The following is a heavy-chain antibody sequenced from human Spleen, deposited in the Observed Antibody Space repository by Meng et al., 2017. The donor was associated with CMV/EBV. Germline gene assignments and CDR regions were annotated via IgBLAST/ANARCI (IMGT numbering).Heavy chain of an antibody. Sequence: GGSLRLSCAASGFTFSSYSMNWVRQAPGKGLEWVSSISSSSSYIYYADSVKGRFTISRDNSKNTLYLQMNSLRGEDTAMYYCARDLSGPLDYWGQGTLVTVSS. J-gene: IGHJ4*02. V-gene: IGHV3-21*04. CDR2: ISSSSSYI. CDR3: ARDLSGPLDY. D-gene: IGHD2/OR15-2a*01. CDR1: GFTFSSYS.